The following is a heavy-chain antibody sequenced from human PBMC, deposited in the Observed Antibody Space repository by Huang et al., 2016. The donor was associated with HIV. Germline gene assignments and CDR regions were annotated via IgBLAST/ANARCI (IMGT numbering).Heavy chain of an antibody. CDR3: ARGRGTSWSFVDT. CDR2: ITQSGRT. Sequence: QVRLDQWGAGLLKPSATLTLTCAVYGDSLSGFFWSWIRQAPGRGLEWIGEITQSGRTNYNPFLKSRVTIAIDTSKKQFSLKLKSVTADDTSTYYCARGRGTSWSFVDTWGQGSFVTVSS. V-gene: IGHV4-34*01. CDR1: GDSLSGFF. D-gene: IGHD2-2*01. J-gene: IGHJ5*02.